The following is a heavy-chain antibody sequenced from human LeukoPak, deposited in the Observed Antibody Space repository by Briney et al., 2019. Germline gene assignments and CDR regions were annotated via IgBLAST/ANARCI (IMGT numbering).Heavy chain of an antibody. CDR2: ISGSGGST. V-gene: IGHV3-23*01. D-gene: IGHD2-2*01. Sequence: GGSLRLSCAASGFTFSTYNMNWVRQAPGKGLEWVSTISGSGGSTYYADSVKGRFTISRDNSKNTLYLQMNSLRAEDTAVYYCARGDCSSTSCYVDYWGQGTLVTVSS. CDR3: ARGDCSSTSCYVDY. CDR1: GFTFSTYN. J-gene: IGHJ4*02.